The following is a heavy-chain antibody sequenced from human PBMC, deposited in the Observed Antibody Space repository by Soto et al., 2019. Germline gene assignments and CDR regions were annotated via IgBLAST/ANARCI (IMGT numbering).Heavy chain of an antibody. D-gene: IGHD5-12*01. Sequence: EVQLVESGGGLVQPGGSLRLSWEASGFNISKYWMIWVRLTPGRGRGGVANIRQDGLEMYYVDSVRGRFSISRDNAKNSLFLQMNSLRAGDTGLYYCARVANRYFDLWGRGTLVTVSS. J-gene: IGHJ2*01. V-gene: IGHV3-7*01. CDR1: GFNISKYW. CDR2: IRQDGLEM. CDR3: ARVANRYFDL.